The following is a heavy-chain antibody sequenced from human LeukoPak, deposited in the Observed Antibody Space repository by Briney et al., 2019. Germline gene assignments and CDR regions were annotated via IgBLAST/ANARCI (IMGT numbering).Heavy chain of an antibody. J-gene: IGHJ1*01. D-gene: IGHD4-17*01. CDR2: IKQGGGEK. CDR3: VRYTTVTTGGHFQH. CDR1: GFTFSSYW. V-gene: IGHV3-7*05. Sequence: GGSLRLSCATSGFTFSSYWMSWVRQAPGKGLEWVANIKQGGGEKNYVDSVKGRFTISRDNARSSLYLQMSGLRAEDTAVYYCVRYTTVTTGGHFQHWGQGTQVTVST.